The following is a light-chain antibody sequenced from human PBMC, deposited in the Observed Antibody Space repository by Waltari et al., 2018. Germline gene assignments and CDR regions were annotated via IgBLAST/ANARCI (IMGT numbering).Light chain of an antibody. V-gene: IGKV1-5*01. J-gene: IGKJ4*01. Sequence: DIQMTQSPSTLSASVGDRVTTTCRASQSISSWLAWYQQKPGKAPKLLIYDASSLESGVPSRFSGSGSGTEFTLTISSLQPDDFATYYCQQYNSYLTFGGGTKVEIK. CDR1: QSISSW. CDR2: DAS. CDR3: QQYNSYLT.